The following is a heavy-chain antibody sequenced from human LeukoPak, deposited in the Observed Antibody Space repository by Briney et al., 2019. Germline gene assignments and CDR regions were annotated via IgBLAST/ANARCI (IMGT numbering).Heavy chain of an antibody. J-gene: IGHJ4*02. CDR2: IYSGGST. CDR3: ARGEYGSGSYHIDY. V-gene: IGHV3-53*01. Sequence: GGSLRLSCAASEFIVSSNYMSWVRQAPGKGLEWVSVIYSGGSTYYAVSVKGRFTISRDNAKNSLYLQMNSLRAEDTAVYFCARGEYGSGSYHIDYWGQGTLVTVSS. D-gene: IGHD3-10*01. CDR1: EFIVSSNY.